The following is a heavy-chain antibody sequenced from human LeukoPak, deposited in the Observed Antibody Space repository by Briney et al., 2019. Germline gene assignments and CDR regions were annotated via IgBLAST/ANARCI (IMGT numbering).Heavy chain of an antibody. CDR1: GFTFSSYG. CDR3: TKRQQQYPRSIFY. Sequence: GSPRLPCATSGFTFSSYGINWVRQAPGKGLEWVSGISGSGGSKYDRDSVKGRFTNSRDNSKITVDLQMNSLRAEDTAVYYCTKRQQQYPRSIFYWGQGALVAVSS. CDR2: ISGSGGSK. J-gene: IGHJ4*02. V-gene: IGHV3-23*01. D-gene: IGHD6-13*01.